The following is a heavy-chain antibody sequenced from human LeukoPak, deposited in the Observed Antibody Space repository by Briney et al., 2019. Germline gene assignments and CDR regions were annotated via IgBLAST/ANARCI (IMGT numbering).Heavy chain of an antibody. J-gene: IGHJ4*02. D-gene: IGHD3-22*01. CDR1: GGTFSSYA. Sequence: SVKVSCKASGGTFSSYAISWVRQAPGQGLEWMGRIIPIFGTANYAQKFQGRVTITTDESTSTDYLELSSLRSEDTAVYYCAITYYYDSSGYYYSSWGQGTLVTVSS. V-gene: IGHV1-69*05. CDR3: AITYYYDSSGYYYSS. CDR2: IIPIFGTA.